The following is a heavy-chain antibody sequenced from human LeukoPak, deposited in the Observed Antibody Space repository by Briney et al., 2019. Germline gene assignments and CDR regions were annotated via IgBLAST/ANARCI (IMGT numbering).Heavy chain of an antibody. CDR1: GGSFSGYY. CDR3: ARHRGDGVLWFGELTYAFDI. J-gene: IGHJ3*02. Sequence: SETLSLTCAVYGGSFSGYYWSWIRQPPGKGLEWIGEINHSGSTNYNPSLKSRVTISVDTSKNQFSLKLSSVTAADTAVYYCARHRGDGVLWFGELTYAFDIWGQGTMVTVSS. D-gene: IGHD3-10*01. CDR2: INHSGST. V-gene: IGHV4-34*01.